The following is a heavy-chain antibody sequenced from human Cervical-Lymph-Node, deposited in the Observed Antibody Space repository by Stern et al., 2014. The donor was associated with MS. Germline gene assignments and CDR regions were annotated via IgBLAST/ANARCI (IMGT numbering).Heavy chain of an antibody. CDR1: GGTFTTYA. Sequence: VQLVQSGAEVKKPGSPVRVSCKASGGTFTTYAISWVRQAPGQGLEWMGGIIPMSETQKDAQKFQGRVTITADASTTTAYMELSSLKFDDTAVYYCARDLSGIGDYDYWGQGTLVAVSS. V-gene: IGHV1-69*01. CDR3: ARDLSGIGDYDY. J-gene: IGHJ4*02. D-gene: IGHD3-22*01. CDR2: IIPMSETQ.